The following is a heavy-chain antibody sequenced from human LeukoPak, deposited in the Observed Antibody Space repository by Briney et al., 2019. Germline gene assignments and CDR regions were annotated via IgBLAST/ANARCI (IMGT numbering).Heavy chain of an antibody. CDR2: INAGNGNT. CDR1: GYTFTSYA. V-gene: IGHV1-3*01. CDR3: ARVPLWFGEHHFDY. Sequence: ASVKVSCKASGYTFTSYAMHWVRQAPGQRLEWMGWINAGNGNTKYSQKFQGRVTITRDTSASTAHMELSSLRSEDTAVYYCARVPLWFGEHHFDYWGQGTLVTVSS. D-gene: IGHD3-10*01. J-gene: IGHJ4*02.